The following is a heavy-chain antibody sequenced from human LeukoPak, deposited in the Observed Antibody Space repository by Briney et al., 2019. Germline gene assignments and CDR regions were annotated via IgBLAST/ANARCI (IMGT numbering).Heavy chain of an antibody. Sequence: GGSLRLSCAASGFTFSSYGMHWVRQAPGKGLEWVAVISYDGSNKYYADSVKGRFTISRDNSKNTLYLQMNSLRAEDTAVYYCAKDILDSWGQGTLVTVSS. D-gene: IGHD2-21*01. CDR1: GFTFSSYG. V-gene: IGHV3-30*18. J-gene: IGHJ4*02. CDR3: AKDILDS. CDR2: ISYDGSNK.